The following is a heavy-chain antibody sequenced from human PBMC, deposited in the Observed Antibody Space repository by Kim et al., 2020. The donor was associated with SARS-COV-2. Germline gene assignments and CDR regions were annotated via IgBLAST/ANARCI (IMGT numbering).Heavy chain of an antibody. CDR3: ARRIGGILEHFDY. Sequence: YGPAFQGQVTISADKSISTAYLQWSSLKASDTAMYYCARRIGGILEHFDYWGQGTLVTVSS. V-gene: IGHV5-51*01. D-gene: IGHD3-3*01. J-gene: IGHJ4*02.